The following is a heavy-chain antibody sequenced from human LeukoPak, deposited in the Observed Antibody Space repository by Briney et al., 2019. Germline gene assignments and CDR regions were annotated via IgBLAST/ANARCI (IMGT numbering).Heavy chain of an antibody. Sequence: GGSLRLSCAASGFTFSGSAMTWVRQAPGKGLEWVSIIYSGGTTHYADSVQGRFTISRDNSKNTLYLQMNSLRAEDTAIYYCARLYYYVSGTYSRYFDYWGQGTLVTVSS. D-gene: IGHD3-10*01. CDR1: GFTFSGSA. V-gene: IGHV3-53*01. J-gene: IGHJ4*02. CDR2: IYSGGTT. CDR3: ARLYYYVSGTYSRYFDY.